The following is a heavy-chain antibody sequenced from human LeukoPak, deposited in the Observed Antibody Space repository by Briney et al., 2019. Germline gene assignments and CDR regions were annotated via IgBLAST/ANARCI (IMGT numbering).Heavy chain of an antibody. V-gene: IGHV3-21*01. CDR2: ISSSSSYI. CDR3: ARRLFSPVDIVATMFKSYAFDI. CDR1: GFTFSSYS. Sequence: GGSLRLSCAASGFTFSSYSMHWVRQAPGKGLEWVSSISSSSSYIYYADSLKGRFTISRDNAKNSLYLQMNSLRAEDTAIYYCARRLFSPVDIVATMFKSYAFDIWGQGTMVTVSS. D-gene: IGHD5-12*01. J-gene: IGHJ3*02.